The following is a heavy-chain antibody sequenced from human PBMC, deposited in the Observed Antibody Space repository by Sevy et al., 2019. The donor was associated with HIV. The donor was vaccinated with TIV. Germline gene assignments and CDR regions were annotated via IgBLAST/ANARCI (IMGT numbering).Heavy chain of an antibody. CDR3: ARGGELVDKCLITWGMDV. V-gene: IGHV3-7*01. Sequence: GGSLRLSCAASGFTFSNYWMNWVRQAPGKGLEWVANIKQSGNKKYYVDSVKGRFTPSRDNAKNSVSLQMNSLRAEDTAVYYCARGGELVDKCLITWGMDVWGQGTTVTVSS. D-gene: IGHD3-22*01. CDR1: GFTFSNYW. J-gene: IGHJ6*02. CDR2: IKQSGNKK.